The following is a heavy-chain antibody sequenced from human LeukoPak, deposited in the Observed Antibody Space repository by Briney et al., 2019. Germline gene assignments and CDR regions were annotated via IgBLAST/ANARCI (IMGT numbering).Heavy chain of an antibody. CDR2: ISGSGGST. J-gene: IGHJ4*02. CDR3: AKDRVRGYSYGYEDY. D-gene: IGHD5-18*01. CDR1: GFTFSSYA. V-gene: IGHV3-23*01. Sequence: GGSLRLSCAASGFTFSSYAVSWVRQAPGKGLEWVSAISGSGGSTYYADSVKGRFTISRDNSKNTLYLQMNSLRAEDTAVYYCAKDRVRGYSYGYEDYWGQGTLVTVSS.